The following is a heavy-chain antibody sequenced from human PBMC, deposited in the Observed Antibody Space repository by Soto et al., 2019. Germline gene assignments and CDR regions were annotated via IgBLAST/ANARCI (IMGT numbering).Heavy chain of an antibody. CDR1: GGTFSSYA. CDR3: ASTGSLFGVVTDPYYYYYGMDV. CDR2: IIPIFGTA. D-gene: IGHD3-3*01. Sequence: ASVKVSCKASGGTFSSYAISWVRQAPGQGLEWMGGIIPIFGTANYAQKFQGRVTITADESTSTAYMELSSLRSEDTAVYYCASTGSLFGVVTDPYYYYYGMDVWGQGTTVTVSS. J-gene: IGHJ6*02. V-gene: IGHV1-69*13.